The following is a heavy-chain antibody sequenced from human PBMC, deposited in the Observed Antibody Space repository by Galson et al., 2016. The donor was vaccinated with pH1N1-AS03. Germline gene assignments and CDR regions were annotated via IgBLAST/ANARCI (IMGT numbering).Heavy chain of an antibody. D-gene: IGHD5-24*01. CDR2: VIPTLGIT. CDR1: GGTFSSYA. Sequence: SVKVSCKASGGTFSSYAISWVRQAPGQGLEWMGGVIPTLGITKHAQNFQDRVTITADKSTNTVYLGLRSLRSEDTAAYYCARGKIDGYNFGAVEYWGQGPQVTVSS. V-gene: IGHV1-69*10. CDR3: ARGKIDGYNFGAVEY. J-gene: IGHJ4*02.